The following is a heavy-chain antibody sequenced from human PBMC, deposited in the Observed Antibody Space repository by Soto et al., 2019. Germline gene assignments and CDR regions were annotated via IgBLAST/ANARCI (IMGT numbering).Heavy chain of an antibody. V-gene: IGHV1-69*13. Sequence: LVKVSCKAPGGTFSTYAISWVRQAPGQGLEWMGGIIPMFGTANYAQKFQGRVTITADESTSTAYMELSSLRSEDTAVYYCARARIAAAGGYYFDYWGQGTLVTVSS. CDR1: GGTFSTYA. CDR3: ARARIAAAGGYYFDY. J-gene: IGHJ4*02. CDR2: IIPMFGTA. D-gene: IGHD6-13*01.